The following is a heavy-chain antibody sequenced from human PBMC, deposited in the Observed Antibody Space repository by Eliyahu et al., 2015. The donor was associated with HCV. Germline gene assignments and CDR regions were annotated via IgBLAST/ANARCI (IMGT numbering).Heavy chain of an antibody. CDR2: INHSGST. CDR3: ASLRQWLLRPSLRLSSAGP. Sequence: QVQLQQWGAGLLKPSETLSLTCAVYGGSFSGYYWSWIRQPPGKGLEWIGEINHSGSTNYNPSLKSRVTISVDTSKNQFSLKLSSVTAADTAVYYCASLRQWLLRPSLRLSSAGPWGQGTLVTVSS. V-gene: IGHV4-34*01. J-gene: IGHJ4*02. D-gene: IGHD6-19*01. CDR1: GGSFSGYY.